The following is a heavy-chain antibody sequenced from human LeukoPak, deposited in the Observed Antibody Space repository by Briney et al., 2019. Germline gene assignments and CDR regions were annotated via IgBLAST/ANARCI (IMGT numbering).Heavy chain of an antibody. D-gene: IGHD3-22*01. CDR2: ISYSGST. CDR1: GGSISSSSYY. Sequence: SETLSLTCTVSGGSISSSSYYWGWIRQPPGKGLEWIGSISYSGSTYYNPSLKSRVTISVDTSKNQFSLKLSSVTAADTAVYYCASLNAAYYYVSSGKPRGWFDPWGQETLVTVSS. CDR3: ASLNAAYYYVSSGKPRGWFDP. V-gene: IGHV4-39*01. J-gene: IGHJ5*02.